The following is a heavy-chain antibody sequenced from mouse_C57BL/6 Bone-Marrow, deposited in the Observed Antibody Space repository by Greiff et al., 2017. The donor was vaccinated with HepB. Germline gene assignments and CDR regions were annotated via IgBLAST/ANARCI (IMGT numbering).Heavy chain of an antibody. Sequence: QVQLQQPGAELVKPGASVKLSCKASGYTFTSYWMHWVKQRPGQGLEWIGMIHPNSGSNNYNEKFKSKATLTVDKSSSTAYMQLSSLTSEDSAVYYCARYYEYYFDYWGQGTTLTVSS. D-gene: IGHD1-1*01. V-gene: IGHV1-64*01. CDR3: ARYYEYYFDY. CDR1: GYTFTSYW. J-gene: IGHJ2*01. CDR2: IHPNSGSN.